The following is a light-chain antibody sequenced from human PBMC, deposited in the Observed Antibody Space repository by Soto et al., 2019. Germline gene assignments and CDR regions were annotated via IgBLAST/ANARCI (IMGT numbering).Light chain of an antibody. CDR2: GAS. J-gene: IGKJ1*01. CDR1: QSVNSY. CDR3: QQYDNWPPPWT. V-gene: IGKV3-15*01. Sequence: EIVMAQSPATLSVSPGERATLSCRASQSVNSYFAWYQQQPGQAPTLLLYGASTTAPGIPATFSGSGSGTEFTLTISSLQSEDFEVYYCQQYDNWPPPWTFGQGTKVDIK.